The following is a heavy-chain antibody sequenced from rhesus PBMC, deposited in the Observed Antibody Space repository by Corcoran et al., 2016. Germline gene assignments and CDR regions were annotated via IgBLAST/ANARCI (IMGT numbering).Heavy chain of an antibody. Sequence: QVQLQESGPGLVKPSETLSLTCAVSGYTISSGYGWSWLRQPPGKGREGVGYISSSHNNYSTPSFNCRVTMSLDSAKDPFSLKLSSVTAADTAVYYCAIVSIFGLGRRSLPTVLDVWGRGVLVTVSS. CDR3: AIVSIFGLGRRSLPTVLDV. J-gene: IGHJ5-2*02. CDR1: GYTISSGYG. D-gene: IGHD3-3*01. CDR2: ISSSHNN. V-gene: IGHV4-127*01.